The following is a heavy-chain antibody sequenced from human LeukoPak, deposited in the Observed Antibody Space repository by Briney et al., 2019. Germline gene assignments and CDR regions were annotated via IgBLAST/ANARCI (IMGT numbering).Heavy chain of an antibody. CDR1: GFTFRSTV. CDR3: AKVTRYCSGGSCYY. Sequence: GGSLRLSCAASGFTFRSTVMTWVRQAPGKGLEWVSTISPDGKYIYYADSLRGRFTISRDNSKNTLYLQMNSLRAEDTAVYYCAKVTRYCSGGSCYYWGQGTLVTVSS. V-gene: IGHV3-23*01. J-gene: IGHJ4*02. CDR2: ISPDGKYI. D-gene: IGHD2-15*01.